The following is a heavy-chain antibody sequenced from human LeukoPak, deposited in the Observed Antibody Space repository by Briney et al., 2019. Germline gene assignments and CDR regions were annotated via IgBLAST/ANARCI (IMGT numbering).Heavy chain of an antibody. CDR1: GYTFTGYY. J-gene: IGHJ4*02. Sequence: ASVKVSCKASGYTFTGYYMHWVRQAPGQGLEWMGWINPNSGGTNYAQRFQGRVTMTRDTSISTAYMELSRLRSDDTAVYYCARAIVVVTADFDYWGQGTLVTVSP. V-gene: IGHV1-2*02. CDR3: ARAIVVVTADFDY. CDR2: INPNSGGT. D-gene: IGHD2-21*02.